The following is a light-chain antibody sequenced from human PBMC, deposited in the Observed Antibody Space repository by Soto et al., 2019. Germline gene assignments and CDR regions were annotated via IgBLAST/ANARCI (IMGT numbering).Light chain of an antibody. V-gene: IGKV3D-15*01. CDR3: QQYDISPWT. J-gene: IGKJ1*01. Sequence: EIVMTQSPATLSVSPGERATLSCRASQSVSSNLAWYQQKPGQAPRLLIYDSSTRATGFPDRFSGSGSGTDFTLTIIRLEPEDFAVYYCQQYDISPWTFGQGTKVDIK. CDR1: QSVSSN. CDR2: DSS.